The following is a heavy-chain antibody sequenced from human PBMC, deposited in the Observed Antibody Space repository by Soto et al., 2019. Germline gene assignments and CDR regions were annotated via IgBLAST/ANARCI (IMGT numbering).Heavy chain of an antibody. Sequence: RGESLKISCKGSGYSFTSYWISWVRQMPGKGLEWMGRIDPSDSYTNYSPSFQGHVTISADKSISTAYLQWSSLKASDTAMYYCARGSGSYYDYYYYGVDVWGQGTTVTVSS. CDR3: ARGSGSYYDYYYYGVDV. J-gene: IGHJ6*02. CDR2: IDPSDSYT. CDR1: GYSFTSYW. D-gene: IGHD1-26*01. V-gene: IGHV5-10-1*01.